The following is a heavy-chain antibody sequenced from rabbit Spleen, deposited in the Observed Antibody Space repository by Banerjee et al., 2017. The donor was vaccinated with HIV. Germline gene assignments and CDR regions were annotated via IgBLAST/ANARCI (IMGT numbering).Heavy chain of an antibody. J-gene: IGHJ6*01. CDR1: GFSFSSSYD. CDR3: ARDLVAVIGWNFSL. V-gene: IGHV1S45*01. CDR2: IYTGNGKT. D-gene: IGHD1-1*01. Sequence: QEQLVESGGGLVKPGASLTLSCTASGFSFSSSYDMCWVRQAPGKGLEWIGCIYTGNGKTYYASWAKGRFTISKTSSTTVTLQMTSLTAADTATYFCARDLVAVIGWNFSLWGPGTLVTVS.